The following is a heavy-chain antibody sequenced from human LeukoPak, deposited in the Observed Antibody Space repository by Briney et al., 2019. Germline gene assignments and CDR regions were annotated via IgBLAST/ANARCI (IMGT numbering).Heavy chain of an antibody. CDR2: IIPIFGTA. Sequence: GASVKVSCKPSGRTFSSYAISWVRQAPGQGLEWMGGIIPIFGTANYAQKFQGRVTITADESTSTAYMELSSLRSEDTAVYYCARDAPSPQWLLSRTSEWNYYYYMDVWGKGTTVTASS. D-gene: IGHD3-3*01. J-gene: IGHJ6*03. CDR1: GRTFSSYA. V-gene: IGHV1-69*13. CDR3: ARDAPSPQWLLSRTSEWNYYYYMDV.